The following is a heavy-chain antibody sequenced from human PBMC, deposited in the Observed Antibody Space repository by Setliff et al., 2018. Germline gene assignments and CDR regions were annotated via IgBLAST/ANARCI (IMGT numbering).Heavy chain of an antibody. CDR3: AGDPPRSDWRLDS. CDR1: GFTFSTYS. J-gene: IGHJ4*02. CDR2: TSGDSVYI. Sequence: GGSLRLSCAASGFTFSTYSMSWVRQAPGKGLEWVSATSGDSVYIYYADSVKGRFTISRDNSKNTVYLEMNNLRADDTAVYYCAGDPPRSDWRLDSWGQGTLVTVSS. V-gene: IGHV3-23*01. D-gene: IGHD1-26*01.